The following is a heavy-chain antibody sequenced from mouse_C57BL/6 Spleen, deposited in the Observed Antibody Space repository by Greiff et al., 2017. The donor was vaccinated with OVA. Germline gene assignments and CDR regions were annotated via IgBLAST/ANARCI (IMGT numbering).Heavy chain of an antibody. CDR2: IDPETGGT. D-gene: IGHD3-3*01. V-gene: IGHV1-15*01. Sequence: QVQLQQSGAELVRPGASVTLSCKASGYTFTDYEMHWVKQTPVHGLEWIGAIDPETGGTAYNQKFKGKAILTADKSSSTAYMELRSLTSEDSAVYYCTRGRALVEYWGQGATLTVSS. CDR1: GYTFTDYE. CDR3: TRGRALVEY. J-gene: IGHJ2*01.